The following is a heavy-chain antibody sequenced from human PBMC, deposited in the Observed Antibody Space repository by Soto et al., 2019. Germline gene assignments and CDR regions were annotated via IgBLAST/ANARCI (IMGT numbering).Heavy chain of an antibody. D-gene: IGHD3-22*01. CDR2: IKQDGSET. CDR1: AFTFSSYW. Sequence: GGSLRLSCAASAFTFSSYWMSWVRQAPGKGLEWVANIKQDGSETYYVDSVKGRFTISRDNAKKSLYLQMSSLSTDDTALYYCARGSSYDNSGYDYWGQGTLVTVSS. CDR3: ARGSSYDNSGYDY. J-gene: IGHJ4*02. V-gene: IGHV3-7*01.